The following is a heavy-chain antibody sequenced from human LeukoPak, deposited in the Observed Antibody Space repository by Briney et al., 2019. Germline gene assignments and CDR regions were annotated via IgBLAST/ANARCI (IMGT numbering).Heavy chain of an antibody. CDR2: INEDGSST. J-gene: IGHJ4*02. D-gene: IGHD3-10*01. CDR3: TTDTFGARDS. Sequence: PGGSLRLSCAASGYTFSRYWMHWVRQGPGKGLVWVSRINEDGSSTSYAESVRGRFTISRDNAKNTLYLQMNSLRAEDAAVYYCTTDTFGARDSCGQGTLVTVSS. V-gene: IGHV3-74*01. CDR1: GYTFSRYW.